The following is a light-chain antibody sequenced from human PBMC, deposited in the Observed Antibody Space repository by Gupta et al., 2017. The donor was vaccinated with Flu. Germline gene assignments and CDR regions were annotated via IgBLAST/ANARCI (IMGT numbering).Light chain of an antibody. CDR3: QSADSSGTSWV. CDR1: ALPKQY. Sequence: GQPARITCSGDALPKQYAYWYQQKPGQAPVLVIYKDSERPSGIPERFSGSSSGTTVTLTISGVQAEDEADYYCQSADSSGTSWVFGGGTKLTVL. J-gene: IGLJ3*02. CDR2: KDS. V-gene: IGLV3-25*03.